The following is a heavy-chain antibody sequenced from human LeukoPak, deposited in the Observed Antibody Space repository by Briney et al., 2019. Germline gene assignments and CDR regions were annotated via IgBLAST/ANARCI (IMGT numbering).Heavy chain of an antibody. J-gene: IGHJ4*02. CDR2: VNPNSGGT. CDR3: AREGGDGLVFDY. CDR1: GYTFTGYY. D-gene: IGHD6-19*01. V-gene: IGHV1-2*06. Sequence: GASVKGSCKAFGYTFTGYYMHWVRQAPGQGLEWIGRVNPNSGGTNYAQKIQGRVTMTRDTSISTAYMELSRLRSDDTAVHYCAREGGDGLVFDYWGQGTLDSVSS.